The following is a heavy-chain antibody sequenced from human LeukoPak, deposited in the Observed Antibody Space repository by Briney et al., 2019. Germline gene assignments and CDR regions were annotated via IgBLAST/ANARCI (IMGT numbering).Heavy chain of an antibody. V-gene: IGHV4-59*01. CDR1: GGSISSYY. Sequence: SETLSLTCTVSGGSISSYYWSWIRQPPGKGLEWIGYIYYSGSTNYNPSLKSRVTISVDTSKNQFSLKLSSVTAADTAVYYCARDGYDFWSGPGSWGQGTMVTVSS. D-gene: IGHD3-3*01. CDR2: IYYSGST. J-gene: IGHJ3*01. CDR3: ARDGYDFWSGPGS.